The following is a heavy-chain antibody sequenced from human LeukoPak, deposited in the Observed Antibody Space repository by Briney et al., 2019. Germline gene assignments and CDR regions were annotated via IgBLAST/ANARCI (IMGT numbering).Heavy chain of an antibody. CDR1: GYTFTSYD. V-gene: IGHV1-8*02. Sequence: ASVKVSCKASGYTFTSYDINWVRQATGQGLEWMGWMNPNSGNTGHAQSFQGRVTMTRHTSTSTAYMELSSLRSEDTAVYYCARGRKRVSYYFDYWGQGTLVTVSS. CDR2: MNPNSGNT. CDR3: ARGRKRVSYYFDY. J-gene: IGHJ4*02. D-gene: IGHD1-14*01.